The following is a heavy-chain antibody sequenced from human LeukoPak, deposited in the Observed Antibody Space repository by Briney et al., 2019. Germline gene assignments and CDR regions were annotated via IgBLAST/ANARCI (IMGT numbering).Heavy chain of an antibody. J-gene: IGHJ4*02. V-gene: IGHV3-21*01. CDR1: GFTFSSYG. CDR2: ISSSTSHI. Sequence: GGSLRLSCAASGFTFSSYGMNWVRQAPGKGLEWVSSISSSTSHIYYAGSVKGRVTISRDNAKNSLYLQMNSLRAEDTAVYYCARAYCSSTSCNYYFDYWGQGTLVTVSS. D-gene: IGHD2-2*01. CDR3: ARAYCSSTSCNYYFDY.